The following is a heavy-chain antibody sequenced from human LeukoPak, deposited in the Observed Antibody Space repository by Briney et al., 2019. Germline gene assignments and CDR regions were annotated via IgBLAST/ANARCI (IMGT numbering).Heavy chain of an antibody. CDR3: ASNLLLYYYYYMDV. Sequence: ASVKVSCKASGYTFTSYGISWVRQAPGQGLEWMGWINPNSGGTNYAQKFQGRVTMTRDTSISTAYMELSRLRSDDTAVYYCASNLLLYYYYYMDVWGKGTTVTVSS. CDR1: GYTFTSYG. CDR2: INPNSGGT. J-gene: IGHJ6*03. V-gene: IGHV1-2*02. D-gene: IGHD3-10*01.